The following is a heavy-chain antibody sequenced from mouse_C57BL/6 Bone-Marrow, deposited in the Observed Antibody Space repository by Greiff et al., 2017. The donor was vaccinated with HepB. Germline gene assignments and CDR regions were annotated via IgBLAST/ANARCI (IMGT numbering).Heavy chain of an antibody. D-gene: IGHD2-12*01. V-gene: IGHV5-4*03. CDR2: ISDGGSYT. CDR1: GFTFSSYA. CDR3: ARAYDVGAWFAY. Sequence: EVKLVESGGGLVKPGGSLKLSCAASGFTFSSYAMSWVRQTPEKRLEWVATISDGGSYTYYPDNVKGRFTISRDNAKNNLYLQMSHLKSEDTAMYYCARAYDVGAWFAYWGQGTLVTVSA. J-gene: IGHJ3*01.